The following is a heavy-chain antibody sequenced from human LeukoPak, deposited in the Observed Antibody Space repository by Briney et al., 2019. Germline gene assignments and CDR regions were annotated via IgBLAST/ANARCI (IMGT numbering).Heavy chain of an antibody. CDR3: ARDGWFGDPTPYYYGMDV. J-gene: IGHJ6*04. D-gene: IGHD3-10*01. CDR2: ISSSSSYT. Sequence: GGSLRLSCAASGFTFSSYWMTWVRQAPGKGLEWVSYISSSSSYTNYADSVKGRFTISRDNAKNSLYLQMNSLRAEDTAVYYCARDGWFGDPTPYYYGMDVWGKGTTVTVSS. V-gene: IGHV3-21*05. CDR1: GFTFSSYW.